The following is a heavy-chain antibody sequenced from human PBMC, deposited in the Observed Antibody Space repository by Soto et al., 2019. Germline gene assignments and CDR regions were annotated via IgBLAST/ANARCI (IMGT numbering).Heavy chain of an antibody. CDR2: IYSGGST. CDR1: GFTVSSNY. J-gene: IGHJ6*02. Sequence: GVLRLSCAASGFTVSSNYMSWVRQAPGKGLEWVSVIYSGGSTYYADSVKGRFTISRDNSKNTLYLQMNSLRAEDTAVYYCARASGYGDLYYYGMDVWGQGTTVTVSS. V-gene: IGHV3-53*01. D-gene: IGHD4-17*01. CDR3: ARASGYGDLYYYGMDV.